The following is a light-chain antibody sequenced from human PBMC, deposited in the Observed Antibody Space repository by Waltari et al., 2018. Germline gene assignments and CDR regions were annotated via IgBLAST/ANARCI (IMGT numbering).Light chain of an antibody. CDR1: QSVLYSSNKKNY. Sequence: DIVMTQSPDSLAVSLGERATINCKSSQSVLYSSNKKNYLAWYQQKPGQSPKLLIYWASTRESGVPDRCGGSGSETDVTLTISSLQAEDVAVYYCQQYYSTLSWTFGQGTKVEIK. J-gene: IGKJ1*01. V-gene: IGKV4-1*01. CDR3: QQYYSTLSWT. CDR2: WAS.